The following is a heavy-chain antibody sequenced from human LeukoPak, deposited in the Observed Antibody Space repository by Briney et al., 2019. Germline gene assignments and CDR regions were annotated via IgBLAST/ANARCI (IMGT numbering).Heavy chain of an antibody. CDR1: GFTFSSYG. CDR2: IWYDGSNK. D-gene: IGHD4-23*01. Sequence: GGSLRLSCAASGFTFSSYGMHWVRQAPGKGLEWVAVIWYDGSNKYYADSVKGRFTISRDNSKNTLYLQMNSLRAEDTAVYYCARDNDYGGNPGSDYWGQGTLVTVSS. CDR3: ARDNDYGGNPGSDY. J-gene: IGHJ4*02. V-gene: IGHV3-33*01.